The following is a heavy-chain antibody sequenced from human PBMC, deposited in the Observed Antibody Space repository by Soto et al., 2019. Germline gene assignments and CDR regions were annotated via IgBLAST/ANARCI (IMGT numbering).Heavy chain of an antibody. D-gene: IGHD2-15*01. V-gene: IGHV3-30*18. CDR1: QFIFSNYG. J-gene: IGHJ1*01. CDR3: AEEVDVRCSPWYFQH. Sequence: QVQLVESGGGVVQPGRSLTLSCAASQFIFSNYGMHWVRQAPGRGLEWVAVVSHDGTLQFYTDSVKGRFTISRDNSKNPLYLQMNSLIPDGTAVYYCAEEVDVRCSPWYFQHWGQGTLVTVSS. CDR2: VSHDGTLQ.